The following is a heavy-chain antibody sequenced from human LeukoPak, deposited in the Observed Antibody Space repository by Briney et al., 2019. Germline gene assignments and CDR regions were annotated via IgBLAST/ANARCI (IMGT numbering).Heavy chain of an antibody. CDR3: ARDPEGGFSYGWGAFDI. CDR1: GFTFSSSA. V-gene: IGHV3-30-3*01. D-gene: IGHD5-18*01. CDR2: ISYDGSNK. Sequence: GGSLRLSCAASGFTFSSSAMHWVRQAPGKGLEWVAVISYDGSNKYYTDSVKGRFIISRDNSKNTLYVQMNSLRPEDTAVYYCARDPEGGFSYGWGAFDIWGQGTVVTVSS. J-gene: IGHJ3*02.